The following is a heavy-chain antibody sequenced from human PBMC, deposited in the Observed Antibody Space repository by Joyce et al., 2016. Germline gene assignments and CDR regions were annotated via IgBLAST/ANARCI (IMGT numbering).Heavy chain of an antibody. J-gene: IGHJ3*01. D-gene: IGHD7-27*01. CDR1: EFTLSSYA. CDR3: AAATGVDAFDL. V-gene: IGHV3-33*01. CDR2: IWHEGSES. Sequence: QLQLVESGGGVVQPGRSLRLSCAATEFTLSSYAMHWVRQAPGKGLEWLAVIWHEGSESYYAESVKGQFTISRDNSENTIYLQMNSVRAEDTAVYYCAAATGVDAFDLWGQGTMVTVSS.